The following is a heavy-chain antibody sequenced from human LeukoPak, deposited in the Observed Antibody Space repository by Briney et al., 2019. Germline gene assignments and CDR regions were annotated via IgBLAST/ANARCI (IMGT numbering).Heavy chain of an antibody. J-gene: IGHJ4*02. D-gene: IGHD6-13*01. CDR1: GGSFSGYY. CDR3: ARGHGSSYLDY. Sequence: SETLSLTCAVYGGSFSGYYWSWICQPPGKGLEWIGEINHSGSTNYNPSLKSRVTISVDTSKNQFSLKLSSVTAADTAVYYCARGHGSSYLDYWGQGTLVTVSS. CDR2: INHSGST. V-gene: IGHV4-34*01.